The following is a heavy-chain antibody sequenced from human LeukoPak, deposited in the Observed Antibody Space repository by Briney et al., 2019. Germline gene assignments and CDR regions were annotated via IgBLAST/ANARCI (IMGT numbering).Heavy chain of an antibody. V-gene: IGHV3-48*03. Sequence: GRSLRLSCAASGVTFRGCAMNWVRRAPGKGLEWLSHISSTGGTIYYADSVKGRLTVSRDNAKNSLYLQMNSLRAEDTAVYYCAKSDPYGDSLIEIWGQGALVTVSS. CDR1: GVTFRGCA. CDR3: AKSDPYGDSLIEI. D-gene: IGHD4-17*01. CDR2: ISSTGGTI. J-gene: IGHJ4*02.